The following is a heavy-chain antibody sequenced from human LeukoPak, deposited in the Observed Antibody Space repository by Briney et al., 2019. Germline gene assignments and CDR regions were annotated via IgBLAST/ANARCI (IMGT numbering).Heavy chain of an antibody. J-gene: IGHJ3*02. CDR1: GGTFSSYG. CDR2: IIPIIGTA. V-gene: IGHV1-69*06. CDR3: ARRGRTYYDFWSGYADAFDI. D-gene: IGHD3-3*01. Sequence: ASVTVSCKASGGTFSSYGISLVRQDPGPGLEWMGGIIPIIGTAMYAQKFQGKVTITADKSTTTDSMELSSVRSEDTAVYYCARRGRTYYDFWSGYADAFDIWGQGTMVTVSS.